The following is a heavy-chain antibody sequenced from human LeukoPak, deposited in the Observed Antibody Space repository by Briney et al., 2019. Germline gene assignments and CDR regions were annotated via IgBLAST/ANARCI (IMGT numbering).Heavy chain of an antibody. D-gene: IGHD3-3*01. Sequence: ASVKVSCKPSGYTFTDYYMHWVRQAPGQGLEWMGGINPDSGGTNYAQKFQGRVTMTRDTSISTAYMELSSPRSDDTSVYYCARRSGSDAFDIWGQGTMVTVSS. CDR3: ARRSGSDAFDI. CDR1: GYTFTDYY. V-gene: IGHV1-2*02. J-gene: IGHJ3*02. CDR2: INPDSGGT.